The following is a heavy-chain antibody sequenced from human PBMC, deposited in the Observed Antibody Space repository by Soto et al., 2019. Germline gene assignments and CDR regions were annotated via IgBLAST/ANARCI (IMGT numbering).Heavy chain of an antibody. Sequence: QVQLQQWGAGLLKPSETLSLTCAVYGGSFSGYYWSWIRQPPGKGLEWIGEINHSGSTNYNPSLKSRVTISVDTSKNQFSLKLSSVTAADTAVYYCARNQLWWFGELLYYYYCGMDVWGQGTTVTVSS. CDR3: ARNQLWWFGELLYYYYCGMDV. D-gene: IGHD3-10*01. CDR2: INHSGST. V-gene: IGHV4-34*01. CDR1: GGSFSGYY. J-gene: IGHJ6*02.